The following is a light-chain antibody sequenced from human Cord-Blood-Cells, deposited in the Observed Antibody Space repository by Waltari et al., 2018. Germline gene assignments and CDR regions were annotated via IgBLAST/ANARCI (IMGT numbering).Light chain of an antibody. V-gene: IGKV3-11*01. CDR3: QQRSNWPPWT. CDR1: QSVSSY. J-gene: IGKJ1*01. CDR2: DAS. Sequence: EIVLTQSPATLSLSPGARANLSGRASQSVSSYLAWYQQKPGQAPRLLIYDASNRSTGIPARFSGSGSGTDFTLTISSLEPEDFAVYYCQQRSNWPPWTFGQGTKVEIK.